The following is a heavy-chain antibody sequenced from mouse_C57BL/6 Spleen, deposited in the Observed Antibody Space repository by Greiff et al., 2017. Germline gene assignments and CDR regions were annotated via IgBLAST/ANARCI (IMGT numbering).Heavy chain of an antibody. CDR3: ARERHYYGSSKGSFDD. J-gene: IGHJ2*01. CDR1: GYTFTSYW. CDR2: IYPGSGST. V-gene: IGHV1-55*01. D-gene: IGHD1-1*01. Sequence: QVQLQQPGAELVKPGASVKMSCKASGYTFTSYWITWVKQRPGQGLEWIGDIYPGSGSTNYNEKFKSKATLTVDTSSSTAYMQLSSLTSEDSAVYYCARERHYYGSSKGSFDDWGKGTTLTVAS.